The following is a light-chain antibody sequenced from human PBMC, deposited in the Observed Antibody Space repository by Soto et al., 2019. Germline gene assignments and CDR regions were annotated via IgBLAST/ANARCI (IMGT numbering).Light chain of an antibody. Sequence: QSALTQPASVSGSPGQSITISCTGTSSDVGGYNYVSWYQQHPGKAPKLMIYDVSNRPSGVSNRFSGSKSGNTASLTISGLQAKDEADYYCSSYTSSSLDVFGTGTKLTVL. V-gene: IGLV2-14*01. J-gene: IGLJ1*01. CDR2: DVS. CDR3: SSYTSSSLDV. CDR1: SSDVGGYNY.